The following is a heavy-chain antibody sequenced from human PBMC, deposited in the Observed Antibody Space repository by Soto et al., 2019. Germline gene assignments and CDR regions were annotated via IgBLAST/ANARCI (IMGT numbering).Heavy chain of an antibody. Sequence: QITLKESGPALVKPTQTLTLTCTFSGFSLSTSGVGVGWIRQPPGKALEWLALIYWDDDKRYSPSLKSRRTRAKDPSKNQVVLTMTTMDPVDTATYYCARTYYYGQNRCDPWGRGCLVSVSS. CDR1: GFSLSTSGVG. J-gene: IGHJ5*02. V-gene: IGHV2-5*02. D-gene: IGHD3-10*01. CDR2: IYWDDDK. CDR3: ARTYYYGQNRCDP.